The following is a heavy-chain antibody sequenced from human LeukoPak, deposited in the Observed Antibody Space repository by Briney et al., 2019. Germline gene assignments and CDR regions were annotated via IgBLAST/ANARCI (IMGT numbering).Heavy chain of an antibody. D-gene: IGHD6-6*01. CDR1: GGTFSSYT. CDR3: ARGRYSSSINSMDV. V-gene: IGHV1-69*13. Sequence: VASVKVSCKASGGTFSSYTISWVRQAPGQGLEWMGGIIPIFGTANYAQKSQGRVTITADESTSTAYMELSSLRSEDTAVYYCARGRYSSSINSMDVWGQGTTVTVSS. J-gene: IGHJ6*02. CDR2: IIPIFGTA.